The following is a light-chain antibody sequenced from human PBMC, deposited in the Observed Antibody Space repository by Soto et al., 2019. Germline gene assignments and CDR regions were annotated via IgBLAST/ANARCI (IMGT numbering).Light chain of an antibody. J-gene: IGKJ1*01. Sequence: ENLLTQSPSTPSFSPGGRATPSFRTRQSISSAHLAWYQHKPGQAPRLLVYGSSSRATGIPDRFSGSGSGTDFTLTISRLEPEDFAVYYCQQYGSSSWTFGQGTKV. CDR2: GSS. CDR3: QQYGSSSWT. V-gene: IGKV3-20*01. CDR1: QSISSAH.